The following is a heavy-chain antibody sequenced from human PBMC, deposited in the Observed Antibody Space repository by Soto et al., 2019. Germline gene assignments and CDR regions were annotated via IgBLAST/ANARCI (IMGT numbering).Heavy chain of an antibody. Sequence: EASVKVSCKASGGTFSSYAISWVRQAPGQGLEWMGGIIPIFGTANYAQKFQGRVTITADESTSTAYMELSSLRSEDTAVYYCARDMVTIFGVVIIPRPLGMDVWGQGTTVTVSS. CDR1: GGTFSSYA. J-gene: IGHJ6*02. D-gene: IGHD3-3*01. CDR3: ARDMVTIFGVVIIPRPLGMDV. V-gene: IGHV1-69*13. CDR2: IIPIFGTA.